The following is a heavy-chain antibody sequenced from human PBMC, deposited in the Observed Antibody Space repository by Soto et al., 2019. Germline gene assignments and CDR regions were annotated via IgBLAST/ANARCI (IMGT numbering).Heavy chain of an antibody. CDR3: ASDVYISGYYSDWVDY. V-gene: IGHV1-69*01. Sequence: QVQLVQSGAEVKKPGSSVKVSCKASGGTFSSYAISWVRQAPGQGLEWMGGLIPIFGTANYAQQFQGRVTIAADESPSTAYMEVSSLRSEDTAVYYCASDVYISGYYSDWVDYWGEGTLVTVSS. D-gene: IGHD3-22*01. CDR1: GGTFSSYA. CDR2: LIPIFGTA. J-gene: IGHJ4*02.